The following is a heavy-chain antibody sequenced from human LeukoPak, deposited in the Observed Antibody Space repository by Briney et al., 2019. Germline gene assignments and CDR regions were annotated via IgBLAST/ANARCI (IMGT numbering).Heavy chain of an antibody. J-gene: IGHJ4*02. D-gene: IGHD3-10*02. CDR1: GFTFSSYW. Sequence: GGSLRLSCAASGFTFSSYWMHWVRQAPGKGLDWVSAIYSGRTTYYADSVKGRFTISRDDSKNTLYLQMHCLRAEDTAIYYCTRDLFDWGQGALVTVSS. V-gene: IGHV3-66*01. CDR3: TRDLFD. CDR2: IYSGRTT.